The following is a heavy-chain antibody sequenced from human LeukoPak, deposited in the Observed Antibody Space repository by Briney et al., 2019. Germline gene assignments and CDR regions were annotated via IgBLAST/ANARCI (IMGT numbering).Heavy chain of an antibody. CDR1: GFTFTSYN. CDR3: AREDYGDYPIVGYYYYYYMDV. CDR2: ITSSSSYI. D-gene: IGHD4-17*01. Sequence: GGSLRLSCAASGFTFTSYNMNWVRQAPGKGLEWVSSITSSSSYIYYADSVKGRFTISRDNAKNSLYLQMDSLRVEDTAVYYCAREDYGDYPIVGYYYYYYMDVWGKGTTVTVSS. J-gene: IGHJ6*03. V-gene: IGHV3-21*04.